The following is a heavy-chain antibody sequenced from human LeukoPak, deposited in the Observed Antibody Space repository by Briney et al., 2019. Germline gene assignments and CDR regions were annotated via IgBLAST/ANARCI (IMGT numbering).Heavy chain of an antibody. J-gene: IGHJ4*02. Sequence: GGSLRLSCAASGFTFSSYGMHWVRQAPGKGLEWVAVISYDGSNKYYADSVKGRFTISRDNSKNTLYLQMNSLRAEDTAAYYCARDKMDYWGQGILVTVST. CDR3: ARDKMDY. CDR1: GFTFSSYG. CDR2: ISYDGSNK. V-gene: IGHV3-30*03.